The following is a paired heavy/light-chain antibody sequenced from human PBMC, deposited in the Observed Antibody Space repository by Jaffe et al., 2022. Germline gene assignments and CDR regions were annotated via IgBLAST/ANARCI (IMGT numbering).Light chain of an antibody. CDR2: DAS. V-gene: IGKV1-8*01. Sequence: AIRMTQSPSSFSASTGDRVTITCRASQMISTYLAWYQQKPGKAPKLLIYDASTLQSGVPSRFSGSGSGADFTLTISSLQSEDFATYYCQQYYSYPPLTFGGGTKVEI. CDR3: QQYYSYPPLT. J-gene: IGKJ4*01. CDR1: QMISTY.
Heavy chain of an antibody. CDR2: IYYSGSA. CDR3: ARHAHTIKYYFDS. CDR1: GGSISNSNYY. Sequence: QMQLQESGPGLVKPSETLSLTCSVSGGSISNSNYYWGWIRQPPGKGLEWIGNIYYSGSASYNPSLESRVTISVDTSKNQFSLRLSSVTAADTAVYYCARHAHTIKYYFDSWGQGTLVTVSS. D-gene: IGHD2-2*01. V-gene: IGHV4-39*01. J-gene: IGHJ4*02.